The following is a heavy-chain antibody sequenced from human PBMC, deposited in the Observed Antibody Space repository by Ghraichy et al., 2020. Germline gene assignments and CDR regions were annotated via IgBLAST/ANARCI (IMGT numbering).Heavy chain of an antibody. CDR2: INGDGSST. J-gene: IGHJ4*02. CDR1: GFTFSTYW. Sequence: GGSLRLSCAASGFTFSTYWMHWVRQAPGKGLVWVSRINGDGSSTRYADSVKGRFTISRDNAKNTLYLQMNSLRAEDTAVYYCARDGEYSSGYDFDYWGQGTLVTVSS. V-gene: IGHV3-74*01. D-gene: IGHD5-18*01. CDR3: ARDGEYSSGYDFDY.